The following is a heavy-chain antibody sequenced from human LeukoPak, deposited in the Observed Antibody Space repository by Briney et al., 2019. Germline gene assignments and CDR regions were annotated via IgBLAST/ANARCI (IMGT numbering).Heavy chain of an antibody. J-gene: IGHJ4*02. V-gene: IGHV4-34*01. CDR1: GGSFSGYY. CDR2: IYYSGST. Sequence: SETLSLTCAVYGGSFSGYYWSWIRQPPGKGLEWIGSIYYSGSTYYNPSLKSRVTISVDTSKNQFSLKLSSVTAADTAVYYCARGEYYYDSSGYPRVFDYWGQGTLVTVSS. CDR3: ARGEYYYDSSGYPRVFDY. D-gene: IGHD3-22*01.